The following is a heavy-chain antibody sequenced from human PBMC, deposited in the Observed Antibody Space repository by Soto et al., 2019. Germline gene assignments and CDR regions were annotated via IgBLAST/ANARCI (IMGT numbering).Heavy chain of an antibody. CDR1: GFTFSNNW. CDR2: IKQDGSAR. Sequence: EVQLVESGGGLVQPGGSLRLSCAGYGFTFSNNWMSWVRQTPGKGLEWVANIKQDGSARYHVDSVKGRFTISRDNAKNSLYLQMNSLRAEDTAVYFCARDSRYCRSHDCKGYAFDIWGQGTMVTVSS. J-gene: IGHJ3*02. CDR3: ARDSRYCRSHDCKGYAFDI. D-gene: IGHD2-2*01. V-gene: IGHV3-7*05.